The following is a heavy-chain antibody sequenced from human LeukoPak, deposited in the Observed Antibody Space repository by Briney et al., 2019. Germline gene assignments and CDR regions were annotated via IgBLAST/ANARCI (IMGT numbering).Heavy chain of an antibody. CDR3: ARGGIVARPISWFDP. D-gene: IGHD6-6*01. CDR2: IYSGGST. J-gene: IGHJ5*02. V-gene: IGHV3-53*01. CDR1: GFTLSSNY. Sequence: GGSLRLSCAASGFTLSSNYMRWVRQAPGKGLEWVAGIYSGGSTYYADSVKGRFTISRDNSGNTLYLQMNSLRAEDTAVYYCARGGIVARPISWFDPWGQGTLVTVSS.